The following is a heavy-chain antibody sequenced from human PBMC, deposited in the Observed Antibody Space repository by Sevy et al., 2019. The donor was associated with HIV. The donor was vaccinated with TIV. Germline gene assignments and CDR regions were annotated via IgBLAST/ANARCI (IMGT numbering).Heavy chain of an antibody. CDR3: ARGLILEWLRYGMDV. V-gene: IGHV3-53*01. J-gene: IGHJ6*02. D-gene: IGHD3-3*01. CDR2: IYSDGNT. Sequence: GGSLRLSCAASGFTVSSNYMSWVRQAPGKGLEWVSVIYSDGNTYYAESVKGRFTISRDNSKNTLYLQMNSLRAEDTAVYYCARGLILEWLRYGMDVWGQGTTVTVSS. CDR1: GFTVSSNY.